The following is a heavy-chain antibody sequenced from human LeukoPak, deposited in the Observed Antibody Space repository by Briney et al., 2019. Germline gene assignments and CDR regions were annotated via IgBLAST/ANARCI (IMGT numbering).Heavy chain of an antibody. V-gene: IGHV1-69*04. CDR2: IIPILGIA. D-gene: IGHD6-13*01. CDR3: ARDNGGSSWSYYYYYGMDV. Sequence: ASVKVSCKASGGTFSSYAISWVRQAPGQGLEWMGRIIPILGIANYAQKFQGRVTITADRSTSTAYMELSSLRSEDTAVYYCARDNGGSSWSYYYYYGMDVWGQGTTVTVSS. J-gene: IGHJ6*02. CDR1: GGTFSSYA.